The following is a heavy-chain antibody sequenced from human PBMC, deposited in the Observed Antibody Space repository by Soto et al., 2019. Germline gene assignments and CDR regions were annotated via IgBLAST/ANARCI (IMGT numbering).Heavy chain of an antibody. D-gene: IGHD6-13*01. V-gene: IGHV1-18*01. J-gene: IGHJ4*02. CDR3: ARSGRSWNLREFDY. CDR2: ISASNGNT. CDR1: GYTFATYG. Sequence: QVQLVQSGAEVKKPGASVKVSCKASGYTFATYGFNWVRQAPGQGLEWMGWISASNGNTNYAQKLRGRVTMTTDTSTSTAYMELRSLRSDDTAVFYCARSGRSWNLREFDYWGQGTLVTVSS.